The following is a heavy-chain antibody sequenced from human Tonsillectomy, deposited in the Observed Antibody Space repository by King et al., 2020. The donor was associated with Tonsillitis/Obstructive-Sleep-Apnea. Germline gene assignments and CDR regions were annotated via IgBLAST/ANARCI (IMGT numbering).Heavy chain of an antibody. V-gene: IGHV5-51*01. CDR1: GYSFTNYW. J-gene: IGHJ4*02. D-gene: IGHD2-2*01. CDR2: IYPGDSDC. Sequence: QLVQSGAEVKKPGASLKISCKGSGYSFTNYWIGWVRQMPGKGLEWMGIIYPGDSDCRYSPSFQGQVTISADKSISTAYLQRSSLKASDTAMYYCARGRGYCTSTSCYQSFDYWGQGTLVTVSS. CDR3: ARGRGYCTSTSCYQSFDY.